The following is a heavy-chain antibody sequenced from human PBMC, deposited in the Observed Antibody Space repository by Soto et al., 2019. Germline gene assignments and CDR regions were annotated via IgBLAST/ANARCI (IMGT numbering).Heavy chain of an antibody. J-gene: IGHJ5*02. CDR2: INHSGST. CDR3: ARRAILNWFDP. Sequence: QVQLQQWGAGLLKPSETLSLTCAVYGGSFSGYYWSWIRQPPGKGLEWIGEINHSGSTNYNPSLKSRVTISVDTFKNQFSLKLSSVTAADTAVYYCARRAILNWFDPWGQGTLVTVSS. V-gene: IGHV4-34*01. CDR1: GGSFSGYY.